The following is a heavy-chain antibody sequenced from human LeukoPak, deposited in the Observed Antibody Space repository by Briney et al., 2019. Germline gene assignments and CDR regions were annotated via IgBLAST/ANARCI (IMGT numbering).Heavy chain of an antibody. V-gene: IGHV1-69*05. CDR3: ARGAVFLEWLPHFDY. CDR1: GGTFSVYA. J-gene: IGHJ4*02. D-gene: IGHD3-3*01. CDR2: IIPIFGTA. Sequence: ASVTVSFKASGGTFSVYAISWVRQAPGQGLEWMGGIIPIFGTANYAQKFQGRVTITTDESTSTAYMELSSLRSEDTAVYYCARGAVFLEWLPHFDYWGQGTLVTVSS.